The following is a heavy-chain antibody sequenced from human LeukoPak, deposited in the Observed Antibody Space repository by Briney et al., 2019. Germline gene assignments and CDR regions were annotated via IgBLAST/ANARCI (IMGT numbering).Heavy chain of an antibody. J-gene: IGHJ4*02. CDR2: LSYDGSNK. CDR3: ARDREVYYERSGRLDY. CDR1: GFSFNRYA. V-gene: IGHV3-30-3*01. Sequence: GGSLRLSCAASGFSFNRYAMHWVRQAPGKGLEWVAVLSYDGSNKYYADSVKGRFTISRDNSKNTLDLQMNSLRAEDTAVYYCARDREVYYERSGRLDYWGQGTLVTVSS. D-gene: IGHD3-22*01.